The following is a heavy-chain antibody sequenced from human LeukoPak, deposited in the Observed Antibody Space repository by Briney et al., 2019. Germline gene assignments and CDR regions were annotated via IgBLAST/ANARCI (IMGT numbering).Heavy chain of an antibody. CDR2: IYSGGST. CDR3: ARVVGNWFDP. D-gene: IGHD1-26*01. J-gene: IGHJ5*02. V-gene: IGHV3-53*01. Sequence: PGGSLRLSCAASGFTFSSYSMNWVRQAPGKGLEWVSVIYSGGSTYYADSVKGRFTISRDNSKNTLYLQMNSLRGEDTAVYYCARVVGNWFDPWGQGTLVTVSS. CDR1: GFTFSSYS.